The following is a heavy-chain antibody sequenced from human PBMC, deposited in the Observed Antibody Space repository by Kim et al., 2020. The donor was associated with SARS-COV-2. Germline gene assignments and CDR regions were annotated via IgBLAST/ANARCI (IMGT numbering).Heavy chain of an antibody. CDR3: AREEPRITIFGVVIIYGMDV. D-gene: IGHD3-3*01. J-gene: IGHJ6*02. V-gene: IGHV3-30-3*01. CDR2: ISYDGSNK. Sequence: GGSLRLSCAASGFTFSSYAMHWVRQAPGKGLEWVAVISYDGSNKYYADSVKGRFTISRDNSKNTLYLQMNSLRAEDTAVYYCAREEPRITIFGVVIIYGMDVWGQGTTVTVSS. CDR1: GFTFSSYA.